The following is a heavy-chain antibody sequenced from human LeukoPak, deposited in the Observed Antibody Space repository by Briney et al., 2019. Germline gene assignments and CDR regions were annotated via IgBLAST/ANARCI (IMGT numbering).Heavy chain of an antibody. D-gene: IGHD3-22*01. CDR1: GYSISSGYY. CDR2: IYHSGST. V-gene: IGHV4-38-2*01. J-gene: IGHJ5*02. Sequence: PSETLSLTCAVSGYSISSGYYWGWIRQPPGKGLEWIGSIYHSGSTYYNPSLKSRVTISVDTSKNQFSLKLSSLTAPDTAVYYCSRLNYYDSSGYYYSPGNWTDPWGQGTLVTVSS. CDR3: SRLNYYDSSGYYYSPGNWTDP.